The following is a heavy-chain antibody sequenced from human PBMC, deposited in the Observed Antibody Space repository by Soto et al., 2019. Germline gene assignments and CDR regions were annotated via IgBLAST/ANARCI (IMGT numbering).Heavy chain of an antibody. CDR1: GYSFTSYW. CDR2: IDPSDSYT. D-gene: IGHD2-2*01. Sequence: GESMKISCKGSGYSFTSYWISWVRQMPGKGLEWMGRIDPSDSYTNYSPSFQGHVTISADKSISTAYLQWSSLKASDTAMYYCAGCGGDILVVPAATIIDRPNPLQPLPWG. V-gene: IGHV5-10-1*01. CDR3: AGCGGDILVVPAATIIDRPNPLQPLP. J-gene: IGHJ5*02.